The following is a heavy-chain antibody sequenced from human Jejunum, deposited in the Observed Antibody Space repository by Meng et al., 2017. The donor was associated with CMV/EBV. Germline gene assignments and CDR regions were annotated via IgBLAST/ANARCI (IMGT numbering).Heavy chain of an antibody. J-gene: IGHJ4*02. Sequence: SGFTFSSYTMHWVRQAPGKGLEWVAVVSYDGSTEYSADSVKGRFTFSRDNSKNTLYLQMNSLRPEDTAVYYCAREGHWEQRAPHFDFWGQGTLVTVSS. CDR2: VSYDGSTE. CDR3: AREGHWEQRAPHFDF. D-gene: IGHD1-26*01. CDR1: GFTFSSYT. V-gene: IGHV3-30*04.